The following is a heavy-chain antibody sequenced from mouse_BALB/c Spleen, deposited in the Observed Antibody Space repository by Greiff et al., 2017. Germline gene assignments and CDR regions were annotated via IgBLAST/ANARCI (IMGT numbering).Heavy chain of an antibody. Sequence: VKLVESGPGLVAPSQSLSITCTVSGFSLTSYGVHWVRQPPGKGLEWLGVIWAGGSTNYNSALMSRLSIRKDNSKSQVFLKMNSLQTDDTAMYYCARKEVRYAMDYWGQGTSVTVSS. CDR2: IWAGGST. J-gene: IGHJ4*01. D-gene: IGHD2-14*01. V-gene: IGHV2-9*02. CDR3: ARKEVRYAMDY. CDR1: GFSLTSYG.